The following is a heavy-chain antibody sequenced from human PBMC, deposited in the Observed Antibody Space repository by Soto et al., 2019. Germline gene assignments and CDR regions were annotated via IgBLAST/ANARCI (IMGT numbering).Heavy chain of an antibody. D-gene: IGHD3-10*01. CDR3: AAYGSGSFPFDN. CDR2: IIPIFGTA. J-gene: IGHJ4*02. CDR1: GGTFSSYA. Sequence: SVKVSCKASGGTFSSYAISWVRQAPGQGLEWMGGIIPIFGTANYAQKFQGRVTITADKSTSTAYMELSSLRSEDTAVYYCAAYGSGSFPFDNWGQGTLVTVSS. V-gene: IGHV1-69*06.